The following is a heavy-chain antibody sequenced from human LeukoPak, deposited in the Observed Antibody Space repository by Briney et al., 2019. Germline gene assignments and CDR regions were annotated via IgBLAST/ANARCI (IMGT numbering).Heavy chain of an antibody. CDR2: ITPILGIA. J-gene: IGHJ4*02. V-gene: IGHV1-69*04. CDR3: ARGFRGDRIDY. CDR1: GGTFSSYA. D-gene: IGHD2-21*02. Sequence: ASVKVSCNASGGTFSSYAISWVRQAPGQGLEWMGRITPILGIANYAQKFQGRVTITADKSTSTAYMELSSLRSEDTAVYYCARGFRGDRIDYWGQGTLVTVSS.